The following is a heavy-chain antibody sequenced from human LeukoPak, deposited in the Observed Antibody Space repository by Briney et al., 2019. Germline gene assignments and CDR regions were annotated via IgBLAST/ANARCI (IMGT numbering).Heavy chain of an antibody. J-gene: IGHJ4*02. CDR1: TSTFSSYN. Sequence: PGRSLSPACAPATSTFSSYNMDWVRHDPRGWREWRLYISRSGETIDYADSVKGRFTISRDNAKNSVYLQMNSLRDEDTAVYHCARDYGDHGEYFDYWGQGTLVTVSS. CDR3: ARDYGDHGEYFDY. D-gene: IGHD4-17*01. CDR2: ISRSGETI. V-gene: IGHV3-48*02.